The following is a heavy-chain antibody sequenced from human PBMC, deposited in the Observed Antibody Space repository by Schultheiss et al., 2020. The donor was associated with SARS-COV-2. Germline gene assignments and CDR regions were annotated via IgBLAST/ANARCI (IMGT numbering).Heavy chain of an antibody. CDR1: GYSISSDYY. CDR3: ARIKLTKQTGNEYYYYGMDV. D-gene: IGHD1-1*01. J-gene: IGHJ6*02. Sequence: SETLSLTCAVSGYSISSDYYWGWIRQPPGKGLEWIGSIYYSGSTYYNPSLKSRVTISVDTSKNQFSLKLSSVTAADTAVYYCARIKLTKQTGNEYYYYGMDVWGQGTTVTVSS. V-gene: IGHV4-38-2*01. CDR2: IYYSGST.